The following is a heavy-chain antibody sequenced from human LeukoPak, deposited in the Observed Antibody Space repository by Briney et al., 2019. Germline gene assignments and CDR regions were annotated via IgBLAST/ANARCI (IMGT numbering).Heavy chain of an antibody. D-gene: IGHD6-19*01. CDR3: TKAGIAVPATPDY. J-gene: IGHJ4*02. CDR1: GFTFSSYE. Sequence: GGSLRLSCAASGFTFSSYEMNWVRQAPGKGLEWVSGISSGGGTTYYADSVKGRFIISRDNSKNTLYLQMDSLRAEDTAVYYCTKAGIAVPATPDYWGQGTLVTVSS. CDR2: ISSGGGTT. V-gene: IGHV3-48*03.